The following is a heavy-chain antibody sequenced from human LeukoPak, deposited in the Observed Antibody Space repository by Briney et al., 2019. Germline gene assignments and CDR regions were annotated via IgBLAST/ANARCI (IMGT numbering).Heavy chain of an antibody. CDR3: AKRVPYGSSSVYFDN. D-gene: IGHD6-6*01. J-gene: IGHJ4*02. CDR2: ISDTSGT. Sequence: PGGSLRLSCAASGFTFSSYGMSWVRQAPGKGLEWVSAISDTSGTFYADSVKGRFTISKDNSKNTLSLQMNSLRVEDTAIYYCAKRVPYGSSSVYFDNWGQGTLVTVSS. V-gene: IGHV3-23*01. CDR1: GFTFSSYG.